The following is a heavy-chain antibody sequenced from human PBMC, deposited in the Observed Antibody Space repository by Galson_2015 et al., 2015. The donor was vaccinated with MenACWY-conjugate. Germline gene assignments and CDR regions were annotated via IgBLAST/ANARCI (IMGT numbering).Heavy chain of an antibody. CDR2: IRSKANNYAT. D-gene: IGHD5-18*01. Sequence: SLRLSCAASGFTFSGSTMHWVRQASGKGLEWVGRIRSKANNYATAYTESVKGRFTISRDDSKSTAYLQRNSLKTEDTAVYYCTAGYSYGYAVDVWGKGTTVTVSS. J-gene: IGHJ6*04. CDR3: TAGYSYGYAVDV. CDR1: GFTFSGST. V-gene: IGHV3-73*01.